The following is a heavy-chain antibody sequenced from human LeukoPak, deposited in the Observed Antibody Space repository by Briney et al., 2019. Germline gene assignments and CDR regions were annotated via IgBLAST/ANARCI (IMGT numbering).Heavy chain of an antibody. CDR1: GFTFRSYA. Sequence: GGSLRLSCAASGFTFRSYAMSWVRQAPGKGLEWVAHINQDGSAKYYVDSMEGRFTISRDNAKNSLYLQMNSLRAEDTAVYYCARDSRGVVVTGGYNWFDPWGQGTLVTVSS. V-gene: IGHV3-7*01. J-gene: IGHJ5*02. CDR2: INQDGSAK. CDR3: ARDSRGVVVTGGYNWFDP. D-gene: IGHD2-21*02.